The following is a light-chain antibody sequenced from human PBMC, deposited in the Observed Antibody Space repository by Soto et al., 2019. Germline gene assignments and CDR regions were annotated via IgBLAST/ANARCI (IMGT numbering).Light chain of an antibody. CDR3: AAWDDSLNGLV. J-gene: IGLJ3*02. CDR1: SSDIGYYNY. Sequence: QSALTQPPSASGSPGQSVTISCTGTSSDIGYYNYVSWYQQRPGKAPKLIIYEVSKRSSGVPDRFSGSKSGNTASLTVSGLQAEDEADYYCAAWDDSLNGLVFGGGTKLTVL. CDR2: EVS. V-gene: IGLV2-8*01.